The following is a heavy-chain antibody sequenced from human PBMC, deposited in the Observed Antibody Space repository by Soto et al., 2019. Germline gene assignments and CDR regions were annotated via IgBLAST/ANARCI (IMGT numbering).Heavy chain of an antibody. V-gene: IGHV4-34*01. CDR3: ARGRRGADYYYYYMDV. D-gene: IGHD4-17*01. Sequence: SETLSLTCAVYGGSFSGYYWSWIRQPPGKGLEWIGEINHSGSTNYNPSLKSRVTISVDTSNNQFSLQLSSVTAADTAADYCARGRRGADYYYYYMDVWGKGTTVTVSS. CDR2: INHSGST. J-gene: IGHJ6*03. CDR1: GGSFSGYY.